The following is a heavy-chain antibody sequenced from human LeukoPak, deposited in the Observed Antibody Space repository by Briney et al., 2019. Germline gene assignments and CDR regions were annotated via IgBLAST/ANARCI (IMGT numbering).Heavy chain of an antibody. V-gene: IGHV4-34*01. CDR2: INHSGST. J-gene: IGHJ3*02. CDR3: ARDRIQLWLTSGAFDI. CDR1: GGSFSGYY. Sequence: PSETLSLTCAVYGGSFSGYYWSWIRQPPGRGLEWIGEINHSGSTNYNPSLKSRVTISVDTSKNQFSLKLSSVTAADTAVYYCARDRIQLWLTSGAFDIWGQGTMVTVSS. D-gene: IGHD5-18*01.